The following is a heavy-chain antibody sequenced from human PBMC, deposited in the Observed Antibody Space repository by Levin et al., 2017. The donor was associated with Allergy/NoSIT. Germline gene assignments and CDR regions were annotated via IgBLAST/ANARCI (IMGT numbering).Heavy chain of an antibody. D-gene: IGHD1-26*01. J-gene: IGHJ6*02. CDR2: IIPIFGTA. CDR3: ARSLGGSYRTDPYYYYGMDV. CDR1: GGTFSSYA. V-gene: IGHV1-69*06. Sequence: KISCKASGGTFSSYAISWVRQAPGQGLEWMGGIIPIFGTANYAQKFQGRVTITADKSTSTAYMELSSLRSEDTAVYYCARSLGGSYRTDPYYYYGMDVWGQGTTVTVSS.